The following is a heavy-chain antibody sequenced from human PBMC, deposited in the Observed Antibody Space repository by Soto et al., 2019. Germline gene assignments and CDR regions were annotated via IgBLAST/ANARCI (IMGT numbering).Heavy chain of an antibody. CDR2: IIPIFGTA. CDR3: ARDWRTVVYASNWFDP. D-gene: IGHD2-8*02. Sequence: SVKVSCKASGGTFSSYAISWVRQAPGQGLEWMGGIIPIFGTANYAQKFQGRVTITADESTSTAYMELSSLRSEDTAVYYCARDWRTVVYASNWFDPWGQGTLVTVSS. CDR1: GGTFSSYA. V-gene: IGHV1-69*13. J-gene: IGHJ5*02.